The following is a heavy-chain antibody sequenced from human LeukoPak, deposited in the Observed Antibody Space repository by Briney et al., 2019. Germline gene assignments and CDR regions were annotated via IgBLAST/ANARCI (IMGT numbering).Heavy chain of an antibody. Sequence: PSETLSLTCTVSGDSISSYFWSWIRQSPGKGLEWIGYIYYTGSTDYNPSLKSRVTMSVDTSKNQFSLKLSSVTAADTAVYSCARGSVRGEFDPWGQGTLVTVSS. J-gene: IGHJ5*02. V-gene: IGHV4-59*01. D-gene: IGHD3-10*01. CDR2: IYYTGST. CDR3: ARGSVRGEFDP. CDR1: GDSISSYF.